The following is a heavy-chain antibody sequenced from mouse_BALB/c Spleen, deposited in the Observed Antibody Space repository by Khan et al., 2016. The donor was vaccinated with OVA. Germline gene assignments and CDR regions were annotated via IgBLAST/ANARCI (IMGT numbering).Heavy chain of an antibody. V-gene: IGHV5-17*02. D-gene: IGHD1-1*01. J-gene: IGHJ2*01. Sequence: DVQLVESGGGLVQSGGSRKLSCAASGFTFTSYGMHWIRQAPEKGLEWVAYISSDSNTIYYADTVKGRFTISRDNHKNTLFLQMTSLRSVYTAMYFCATSYCYGYYFDYWGQGTTLTVSS. CDR3: ATSYCYGYYFDY. CDR2: ISSDSNTI. CDR1: GFTFTSYG.